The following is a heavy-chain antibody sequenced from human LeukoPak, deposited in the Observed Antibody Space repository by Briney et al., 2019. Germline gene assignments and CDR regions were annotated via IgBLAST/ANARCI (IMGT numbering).Heavy chain of an antibody. Sequence: GGSLRLSCAASGFTFSSYSMNWVRQAPGKGLEWVSSISSSSSYIYYADSVKGRFTISRDNAKNSLYLQMNSLRAEDTAVYYCARDRLYGDYHYYFDYWGQGTLVTVSS. J-gene: IGHJ4*02. D-gene: IGHD4-17*01. CDR3: ARDRLYGDYHYYFDY. CDR1: GFTFSSYS. V-gene: IGHV3-21*01. CDR2: ISSSSSYI.